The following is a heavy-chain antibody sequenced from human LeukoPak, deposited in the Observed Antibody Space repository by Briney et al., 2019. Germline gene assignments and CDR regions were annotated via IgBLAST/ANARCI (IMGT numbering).Heavy chain of an antibody. CDR2: IKQDGSQK. D-gene: IGHD5-18*01. CDR1: GFTFSRYW. Sequence: GGSLRLSCAASGFTFSRYWMSWVRQAPGKGLEWVANIKQDGSQKSYVDSVKGRFTISRDNANNLLYLQMNSLRAEDTAVYYCARVGTPMVTIVAPYYMDVWGKGTTVTVSS. CDR3: ARVGTPMVTIVAPYYMDV. J-gene: IGHJ6*03. V-gene: IGHV3-7*01.